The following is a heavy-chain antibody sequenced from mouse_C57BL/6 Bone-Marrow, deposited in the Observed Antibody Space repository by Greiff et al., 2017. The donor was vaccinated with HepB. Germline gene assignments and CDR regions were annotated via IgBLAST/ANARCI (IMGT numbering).Heavy chain of an antibody. CDR1: GYTFTDYY. Sequence: VQLKQSGPVLVKPGASVKMSCKASGYTFTDYYMNWVKQSHGKSLEWIGVINPYNGGTSYNQKFKGKATLTVDKSSSTAYMELNSLTSEDSADYYCARGGWLLQDYWGQGTLVTVSA. J-gene: IGHJ3*01. V-gene: IGHV1-19*01. CDR3: ARGGWLLQDY. CDR2: INPYNGGT. D-gene: IGHD2-3*01.